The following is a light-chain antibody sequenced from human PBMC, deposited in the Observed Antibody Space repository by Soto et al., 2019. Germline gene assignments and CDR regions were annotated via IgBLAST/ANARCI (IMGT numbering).Light chain of an antibody. Sequence: SYELTQPPSVSVSPGQTASITCSGDKLGDKYACWYQQKPGQSPVLVMYQNSKRPSGIPERFSGSNSGNTATLTIGGTQAMDEADYYCQAWDSSTHVVFGGGTKLTV. CDR3: QAWDSSTHVV. V-gene: IGLV3-1*01. J-gene: IGLJ2*01. CDR2: QNS. CDR1: KLGDKY.